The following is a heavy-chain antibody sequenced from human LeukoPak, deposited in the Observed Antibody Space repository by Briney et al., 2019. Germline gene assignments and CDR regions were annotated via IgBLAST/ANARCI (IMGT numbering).Heavy chain of an antibody. CDR3: ARDLCGGDCYSGFQH. J-gene: IGHJ1*01. CDR2: ISYDGSNK. V-gene: IGHV3-30-3*01. Sequence: GGSLRLSCAASGFTFSSYAMHWVRQAPGKGLGWVAVISYDGSNKYYADSVKGRFTISRDNSKNTLYLQMNSLRAEDTAVYYCARDLCGGDCYSGFQHWGQGTLVTVSS. CDR1: GFTFSSYA. D-gene: IGHD2-21*02.